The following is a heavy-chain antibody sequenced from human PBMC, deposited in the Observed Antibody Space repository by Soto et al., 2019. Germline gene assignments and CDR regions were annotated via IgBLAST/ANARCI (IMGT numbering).Heavy chain of an antibody. Sequence: GASVTVSCTVSVYTLPELSMHWLRQAPGKGLEWMGGFDPEDGETIYAQKFQGRVTMTEDTSTDTAYMELSSLRSEDTAVYYCATPAALVCSTSCYAVEYFQHWGQGTLVTVSS. CDR2: FDPEDGET. CDR3: ATPAALVCSTSCYAVEYFQH. CDR1: VYTLPELS. V-gene: IGHV1-24*01. D-gene: IGHD2-2*01. J-gene: IGHJ1*01.